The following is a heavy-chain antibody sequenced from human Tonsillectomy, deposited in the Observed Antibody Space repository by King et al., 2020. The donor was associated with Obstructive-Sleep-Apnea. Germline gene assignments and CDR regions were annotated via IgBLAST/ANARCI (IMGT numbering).Heavy chain of an antibody. CDR2: ISGRGADT. J-gene: IGHJ6*02. D-gene: IGHD5-12*01. Sequence: VQLVESGGDLVQPGGSLRLSCAASGYIFSDYATSWVRQAPGKGLEWVSAISGRGADTYYADSVKGRFTISRDNSKSMLYLQMNGLRAGDTAVYYCAKGVGYRGYRFPNYAMDVWGQGTTVTVSS. CDR3: AKGVGYRGYRFPNYAMDV. V-gene: IGHV3-23*04. CDR1: GYIFSDYA.